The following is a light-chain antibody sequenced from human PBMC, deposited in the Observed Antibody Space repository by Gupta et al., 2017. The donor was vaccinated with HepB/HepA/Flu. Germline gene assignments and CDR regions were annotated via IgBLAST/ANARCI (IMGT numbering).Light chain of an antibody. V-gene: IGLV2-18*02. Sequence: QSALTQPPAVSGSPGQSVTLSCPGISDDVGSYNRVSWYQQSPGTVPKLMIFEVSNRPSGVPYRFSGSNSGNTAFLTISGLQAEDEADYYCSSYTSSSIVTFGGGTKLTVL. J-gene: IGLJ2*01. CDR1: SDDVGSYNR. CDR3: SSYTSSSIVT. CDR2: EVS.